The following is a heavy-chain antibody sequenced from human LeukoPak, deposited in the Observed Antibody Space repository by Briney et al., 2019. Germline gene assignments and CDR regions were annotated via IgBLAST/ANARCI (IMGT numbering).Heavy chain of an antibody. CDR1: GYTFTTYA. J-gene: IGHJ3*02. CDR3: ARDISTIFGVVRGAFDI. V-gene: IGHV1-3*01. D-gene: IGHD3-3*01. CDR2: INAGNGDT. Sequence: GASVKLSCKASGYTFTTYALHWVRQAPGQRLEWMGWINAGNGDTKNSQKFQGRVTITADESTSTAYMELSSLRSEDTAVYYCARDISTIFGVVRGAFDIWGQGTMVTVSS.